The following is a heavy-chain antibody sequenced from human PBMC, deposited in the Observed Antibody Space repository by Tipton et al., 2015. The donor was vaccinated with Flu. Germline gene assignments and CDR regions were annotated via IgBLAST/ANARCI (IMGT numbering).Heavy chain of an antibody. CDR2: IYQSGTT. CDR1: GHSISSGYY. J-gene: IGHJ5*02. CDR3: AKTYFDSSDSPDRFDP. D-gene: IGHD3-22*01. V-gene: IGHV4-38-2*02. Sequence: TLSLTCTVSGHSISSGYYWGWIRQPPGKGLEWIGSIYQSGTTYYNPSLKSRVTISVDTSRNQFSLKLSSVTAAGTAVYYCAKTYFDSSDSPDRFDPWGQGTLVTVSS.